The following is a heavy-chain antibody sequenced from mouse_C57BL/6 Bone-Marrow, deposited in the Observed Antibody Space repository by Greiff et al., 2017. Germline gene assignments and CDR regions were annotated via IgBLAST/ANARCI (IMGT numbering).Heavy chain of an antibody. J-gene: IGHJ4*01. Sequence: EVKLQESGGGLVQPKGSLKLSCAASGFSFNTYAMNWVRQAPGKGLEWVARIRSKSNNYATYYADSVKDRFTISRDDSESMLYLQMNNLKTEDTAMYYCVRHLDSSGHYAMDYWGQGTSVTVSS. D-gene: IGHD3-2*02. CDR1: GFSFNTYA. CDR2: IRSKSNNYAT. CDR3: VRHLDSSGHYAMDY. V-gene: IGHV10-1*01.